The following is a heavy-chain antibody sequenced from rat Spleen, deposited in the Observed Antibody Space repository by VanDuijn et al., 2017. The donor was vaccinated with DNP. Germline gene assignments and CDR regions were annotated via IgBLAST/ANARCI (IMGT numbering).Heavy chain of an antibody. Sequence: EVQLVESGGDLVQPGRSLKLSCVGSGFTFNNYWMTWFRQVPEKGLEWVASLTYDGGSTYYRDSVKGRFTISRDNAKSTLYLHMESLRSEDTATYYCVKDRLVRGTGDFDYWGQGVMVTVSS. CDR3: VKDRLVRGTGDFDY. D-gene: IGHD4-3*01. CDR1: GFTFNNYW. V-gene: IGHV5-31*01. CDR2: LTYDGGST. J-gene: IGHJ2*01.